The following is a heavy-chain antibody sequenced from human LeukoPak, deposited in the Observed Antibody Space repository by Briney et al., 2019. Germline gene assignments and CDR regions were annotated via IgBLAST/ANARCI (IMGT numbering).Heavy chain of an antibody. CDR1: GGSFSGYY. CDR3: ARGAGKTGTTDY. D-gene: IGHD1-7*01. J-gene: IGHJ4*02. CDR2: INHSGST. Sequence: SETPSLTCAVYGGSFSGYYWSWIHQPPGKGLEWIGEINHSGSTNYNPSLKSRVTISVDTSKNQFSLKLSSVTAADTAVYYCARGAGKTGTTDYWGQGTLVTVSS. V-gene: IGHV4-34*01.